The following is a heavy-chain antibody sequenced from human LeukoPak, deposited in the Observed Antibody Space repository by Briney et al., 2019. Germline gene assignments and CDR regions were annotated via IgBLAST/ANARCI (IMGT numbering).Heavy chain of an antibody. V-gene: IGHV4-59*01. CDR1: GDSISGYY. CDR2: IHSSGTT. Sequence: TSETLSLTCTVSGDSISGYYWSWIRQPPGKGLEGIAFIHSSGTTNYSPSLKSRVSISVDTSNSQFSLNVNSVTAADTAVYYCARGGASSEWFDPWGEGTLVTVSS. J-gene: IGHJ5*02. D-gene: IGHD6-25*01. CDR3: ARGGASSEWFDP.